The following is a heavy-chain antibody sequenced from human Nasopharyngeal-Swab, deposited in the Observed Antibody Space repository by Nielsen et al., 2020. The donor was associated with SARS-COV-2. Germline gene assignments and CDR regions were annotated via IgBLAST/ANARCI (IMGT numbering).Heavy chain of an antibody. Sequence: GASLKISCQGSGYSFTSYWIGWVRQMPGKGLEWMGIIYPGDSDTRYSPSFQGQVTISADKSISTAYLQWSSLKASDTAMYYCARGLIAAAGIFDYWGQGTLVTVSS. D-gene: IGHD6-13*01. V-gene: IGHV5-51*01. CDR1: GYSFTSYW. J-gene: IGHJ4*02. CDR3: ARGLIAAAGIFDY. CDR2: IYPGDSDT.